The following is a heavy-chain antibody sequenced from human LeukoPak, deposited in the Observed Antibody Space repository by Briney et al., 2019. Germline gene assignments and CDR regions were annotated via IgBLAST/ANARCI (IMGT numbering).Heavy chain of an antibody. CDR2: IYPGDSDT. V-gene: IGHV5-51*01. D-gene: IGHD3-9*01. J-gene: IGHJ4*02. Sequence: GESLKISCKASGYSFSSFWIGWVRQMPGKGLEWMGIIYPGDSDTRYSPSFQGQVTISADKSISTTYLQWSSLKASDTAIYYCARGTYYDLLTGYFAYWGQGTLVTVSS. CDR3: ARGTYYDLLTGYFAY. CDR1: GYSFSSFW.